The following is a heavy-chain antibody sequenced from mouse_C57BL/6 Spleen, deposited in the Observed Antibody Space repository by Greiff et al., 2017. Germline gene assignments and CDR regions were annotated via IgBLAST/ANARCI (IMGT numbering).Heavy chain of an antibody. Sequence: VKLQQPGAELVRPGTSVKLSCKASGYTFTSYWMHWVKQRPGQGLEWIGVIDPSDSYTNYNQKFKGKATLTVDTSSSTAYMQLSSLTSEDSAVYYCERNSNYLFDYWGQGTTLTVSS. CDR2: IDPSDSYT. J-gene: IGHJ2*01. D-gene: IGHD2-5*01. V-gene: IGHV1-59*01. CDR3: ERNSNYLFDY. CDR1: GYTFTSYW.